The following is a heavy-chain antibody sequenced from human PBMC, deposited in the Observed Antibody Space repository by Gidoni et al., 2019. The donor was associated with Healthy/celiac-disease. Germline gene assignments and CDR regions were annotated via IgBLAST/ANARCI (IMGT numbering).Heavy chain of an antibody. J-gene: IGHJ4*02. V-gene: IGHV3-13*04. Sequence: EVQLVESGGGLVQPGGSLRLSCAASGFTFSSYDMNWVRQATGKGLEWVSAIGTAGDKYYPGSVKGRFTITRENAKNTLYLQMNSLRAGDTAVYYCVVGATNRYYFDYWGQGTLVTVSS. D-gene: IGHD1-26*01. CDR1: GFTFSSYD. CDR3: VVGATNRYYFDY. CDR2: IGTAGDK.